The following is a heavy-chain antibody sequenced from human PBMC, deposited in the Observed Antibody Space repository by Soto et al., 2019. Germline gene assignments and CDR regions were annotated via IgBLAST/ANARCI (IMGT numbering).Heavy chain of an antibody. D-gene: IGHD4-17*01. CDR3: ARDPPKLNDYGGYPGSAY. V-gene: IGHV1-69*08. Sequence: QVQLVQSGAEVKKPGSSVKVSCKASGGTFSSYTISWVRQAPGQGLEWMGRIIPILGIANYAQKFQGRVTNTADKSTSTAYMELSSLRSEDTAVYYCARDPPKLNDYGGYPGSAYWGQGTLVTVSS. CDR2: IIPILGIA. J-gene: IGHJ4*02. CDR1: GGTFSSYT.